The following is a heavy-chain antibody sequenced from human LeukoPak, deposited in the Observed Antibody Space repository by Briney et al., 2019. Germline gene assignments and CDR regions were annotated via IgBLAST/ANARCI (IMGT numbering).Heavy chain of an antibody. V-gene: IGHV1-3*03. D-gene: IGHD3-3*01. CDR2: IDTGNSNT. CDR3: ARDLLRFLEWLPSGAFDI. J-gene: IGHJ3*02. CDR1: GYTFTNYA. Sequence: GASVKVSCKASGYTFTNYAIHWVRQAPGQRLEWMGWIDTGNSNTKYSQEFQGRVTITRDTSASTAYMELSSLRSEDMAVYYCARDLLRFLEWLPSGAFDIWGQGTMVTVSS.